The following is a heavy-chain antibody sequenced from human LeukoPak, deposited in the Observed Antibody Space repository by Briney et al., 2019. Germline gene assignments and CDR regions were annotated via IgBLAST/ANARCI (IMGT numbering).Heavy chain of an antibody. J-gene: IGHJ4*02. CDR1: GFPLSSYA. CDR3: ARILDSAWGELGY. D-gene: IGHD6-19*01. V-gene: IGHV3-23*01. CDR2: TSSSDPGT. Sequence: GGSLRLSCAASGFPLSSYAMSWVRQGPGKGLEWVAATSSSDPGTYHADSVRGRFTISRDNSKNTLYLQMNRLRVEDAAVYYCARILDSAWGELGYWGQGTLVTVSS.